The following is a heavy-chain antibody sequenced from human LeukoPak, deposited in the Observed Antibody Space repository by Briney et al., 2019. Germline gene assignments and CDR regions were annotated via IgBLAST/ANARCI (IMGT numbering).Heavy chain of an antibody. CDR2: ISYDGSNK. CDR1: GFTFSSYG. J-gene: IGHJ6*02. Sequence: GRSLRLSCAASGFTFSSYGMHWARQAPGKGLEWVAVISYDGSNKYYADSVKGRFTISRDNSKNTLYLQMNSLRAEDTAVYYCAKEGSSTSGGMDVWGQGTTVTVSS. CDR3: AKEGSSTSGGMDV. V-gene: IGHV3-30*18. D-gene: IGHD2-2*01.